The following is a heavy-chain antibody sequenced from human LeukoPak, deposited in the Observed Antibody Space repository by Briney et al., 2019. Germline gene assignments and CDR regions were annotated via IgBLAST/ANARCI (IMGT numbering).Heavy chain of an antibody. CDR2: IYHSGST. D-gene: IGHD3-9*01. CDR3: ARESRPTGVLRYFDWLQYYFDY. V-gene: IGHV4-38-2*02. Sequence: PSETLSLTCTVSAYSISSGYYWGWIRQPPGKGLDWIGSIYHSGSTYYNPSLKSRVTISVDTSKNQFSLKLSSVTAADTAVYYCARESRPTGVLRYFDWLQYYFDYWGQGTLVTVSS. CDR1: AYSISSGYY. J-gene: IGHJ4*02.